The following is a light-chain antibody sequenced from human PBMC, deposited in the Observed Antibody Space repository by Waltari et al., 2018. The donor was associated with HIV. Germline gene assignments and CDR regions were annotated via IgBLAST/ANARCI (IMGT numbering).Light chain of an antibody. V-gene: IGKV1-NL1*01. CDR2: AAS. CDR1: QDISNS. Sequence: DIQMTQSPSSLSASVGDRVTITCRANQDISNSLAWYQQKPGKAPKLLLYAASRLESGVPSRFSGSGSGTGYTLTISSLQPEDFATYHCQQYYSTLYTFGQGTKLEIK. CDR3: QQYYSTLYT. J-gene: IGKJ2*01.